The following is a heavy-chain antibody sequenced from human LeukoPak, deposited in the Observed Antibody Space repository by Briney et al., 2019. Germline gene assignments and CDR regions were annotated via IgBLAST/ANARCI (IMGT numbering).Heavy chain of an antibody. CDR3: ARDYYGSGSYYSRVDP. CDR2: INPNSGGT. CDR1: GYTFTGYY. V-gene: IGHV1-2*02. D-gene: IGHD3-10*01. Sequence: ASVKVSCKASGYTFTGYYMHWVRQAPGQGLEWMGWINPNSGGTNYAQKFQGRVTMTRDTSISTAYMELSRLRSDDTAVHYCARDYYGSGSYYSRVDPWGQGTLVTVSS. J-gene: IGHJ5*02.